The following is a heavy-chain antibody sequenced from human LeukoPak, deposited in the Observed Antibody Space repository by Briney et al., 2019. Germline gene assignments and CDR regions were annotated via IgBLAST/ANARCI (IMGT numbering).Heavy chain of an antibody. D-gene: IGHD4-17*01. Sequence: NLGESLKIPCKGSGYSFTSYWIGWVRQMPGKGLEWVGIIYPDDSDTRYSPSFQDQVIISADKSISTAYLQWSSLKASDTAMYYCARHYPGGDYFIDYWGQGTLVTVSS. J-gene: IGHJ4*02. CDR1: GYSFTSYW. CDR2: IYPDDSDT. CDR3: ARHYPGGDYFIDY. V-gene: IGHV5-51*01.